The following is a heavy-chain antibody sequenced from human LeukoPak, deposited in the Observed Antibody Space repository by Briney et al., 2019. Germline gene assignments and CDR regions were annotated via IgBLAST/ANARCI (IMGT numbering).Heavy chain of an antibody. CDR2: IYYSGIT. CDR3: VRDSGATWGRDAFDI. J-gene: IGHJ3*02. Sequence: SETLSLTCSASGGSISSSSYHWGWIRQPPGKRLEWIATIYYSGITYYNPSVQSRVTISVNTSKNQFSLKLSYVTAADTAVYYCVRDSGATWGRDAFDIWGQGTMLTVSS. D-gene: IGHD1-26*01. V-gene: IGHV4-39*07. CDR1: GGSISSSSYH.